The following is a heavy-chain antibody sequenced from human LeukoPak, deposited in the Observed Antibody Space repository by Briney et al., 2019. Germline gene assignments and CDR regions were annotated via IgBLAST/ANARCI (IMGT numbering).Heavy chain of an antibody. J-gene: IGHJ4*02. CDR3: ALLAVASDFDY. V-gene: IGHV3-48*03. CDR1: GFPFSIYE. CDR2: IGSSGTTI. Sequence: TGGSLRLSCAVSGFPFSIYEMNWVRQAPGKGLEWVSNIGSSGTTIYYADSVKGRFSTSRDNAKSSLYLQMNSLRVEGTAVYYCALLAVASDFDYWGQGALVTVSS. D-gene: IGHD6-19*01.